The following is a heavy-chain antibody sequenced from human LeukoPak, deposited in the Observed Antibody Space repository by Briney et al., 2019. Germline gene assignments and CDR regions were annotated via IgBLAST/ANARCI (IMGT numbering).Heavy chain of an antibody. D-gene: IGHD6-13*01. CDR3: ARHSSSWPSSYFDY. CDR2: ISGSGGST. J-gene: IGHJ4*02. V-gene: IGHV3-23*01. Sequence: GGSLRLSCAASGFTFSSYAMSWVRQAPGKGLEWVSAISGSGGSTYYADSVKGRFTISRDNSKNTLYLQMNSLRAEDTAVYYCARHSSSWPSSYFDYWGQGTLVTVSS. CDR1: GFTFSSYA.